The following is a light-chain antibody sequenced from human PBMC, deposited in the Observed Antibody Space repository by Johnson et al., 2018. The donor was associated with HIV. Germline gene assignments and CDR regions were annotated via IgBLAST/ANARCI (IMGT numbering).Light chain of an antibody. CDR1: SSNIRNNY. V-gene: IGLV1-51*02. J-gene: IGLJ1*01. CDR2: ENN. Sequence: QSVLTQPPSVSAAPGQKVTISCSGSSSNIRNNYVSWYQQFPGTAPKLLIYENNKRPSGIPDRFSGSKSGTSATLGITGIQPGAEADYYCGTWVRSLSAYVFGTGTKVTVL. CDR3: GTWVRSLSAYV.